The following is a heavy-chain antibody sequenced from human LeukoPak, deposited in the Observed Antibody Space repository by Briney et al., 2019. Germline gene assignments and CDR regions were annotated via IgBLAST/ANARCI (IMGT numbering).Heavy chain of an antibody. Sequence: GGSLRLSCAASGFTFGSHGMHWVRQAPGKGLEWVAVIWYDGSNKYYADSVKGRFTISRDNSKNTLYLQMNSLRAEDTAVYYCARDSGGSYYQAFDYWGQGTLVTVSP. V-gene: IGHV3-33*01. CDR3: ARDSGGSYYQAFDY. CDR2: IWYDGSNK. D-gene: IGHD1-26*01. CDR1: GFTFGSHG. J-gene: IGHJ4*02.